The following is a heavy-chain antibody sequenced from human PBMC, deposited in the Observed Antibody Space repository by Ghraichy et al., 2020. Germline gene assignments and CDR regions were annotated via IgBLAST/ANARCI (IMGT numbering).Heavy chain of an antibody. V-gene: IGHV1-18*01. CDR2: ISAYNGNT. CDR1: GYSFTNYG. J-gene: IGHJ6*02. D-gene: IGHD2-2*01. CDR3: ARVLFTGYCSSTSCLEV. Sequence: ASVKVSCKASGYSFTNYGISWVRQAPGQGLEWMGWISAYNGNTKYAQKVQGRVTMTTDTSTSTADMELRSLRSDDTAVYYCARVLFTGYCSSTSCLEVWGQGTTVTVSS.